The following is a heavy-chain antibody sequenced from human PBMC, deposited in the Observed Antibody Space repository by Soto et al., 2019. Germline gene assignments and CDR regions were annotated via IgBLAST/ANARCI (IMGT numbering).Heavy chain of an antibody. J-gene: IGHJ4*02. V-gene: IGHV1-24*01. D-gene: IGHD3-9*01. CDR3: ATLGYYDILTGYWVTPGKYYFDY. CDR1: GYTLTEVS. Sequence: ASVKVSCKVSGYTLTEVSMHWVRQAPGKGLEWMGGFDPEDGETIYAQKFQGRVTMTEDTSTDTAYMELSSLRSEDTAVYYCATLGYYDILTGYWVTPGKYYFDYWGQGTLVTVSS. CDR2: FDPEDGET.